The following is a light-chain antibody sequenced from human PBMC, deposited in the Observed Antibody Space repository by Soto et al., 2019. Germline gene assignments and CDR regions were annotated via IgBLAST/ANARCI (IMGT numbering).Light chain of an antibody. CDR3: SSYADSNSYA. Sequence: QPVLTQPPSASGAPGQSVTISCTGTSRDVGGYNYVYWYQQHPGKAPKLMIYVVTKRPSGVPDRFSGSKSGNTASLTVSGLQAEDEADYYCSSYADSNSYAFGTGTKVTVL. CDR1: SRDVGGYNY. V-gene: IGLV2-8*01. J-gene: IGLJ1*01. CDR2: VVT.